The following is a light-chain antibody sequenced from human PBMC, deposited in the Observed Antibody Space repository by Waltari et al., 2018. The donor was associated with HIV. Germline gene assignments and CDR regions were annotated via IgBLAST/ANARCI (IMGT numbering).Light chain of an antibody. Sequence: QSVLTQPPSASGTPGQRVTISCSGTSSNSGSNYVSWYQQLPGTPPKLLIYKSHQRPSGVPDRFSGSKSGTSASLAISGLRSEDETDYYCAAWDDSLTAWLFGGGTKLTVL. CDR1: SSNSGSNY. V-gene: IGLV1-47*01. J-gene: IGLJ2*01. CDR2: KSH. CDR3: AAWDDSLTAWL.